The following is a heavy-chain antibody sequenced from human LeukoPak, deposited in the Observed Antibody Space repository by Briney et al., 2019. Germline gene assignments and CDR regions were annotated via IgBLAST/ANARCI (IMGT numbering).Heavy chain of an antibody. Sequence: GASVKVSCKASGYTFTNYGISWVRQAPGQGLEWMGWISAYNGNTNYAQKLQGRVTMTTDTSTSTAYMELRSLRSDDTAVYYCARDELGANTIFGVVIRFDPWGQGTLVTVSS. V-gene: IGHV1-18*01. CDR1: GYTFTNYG. CDR2: ISAYNGNT. J-gene: IGHJ5*02. D-gene: IGHD3-3*01. CDR3: ARDELGANTIFGVVIRFDP.